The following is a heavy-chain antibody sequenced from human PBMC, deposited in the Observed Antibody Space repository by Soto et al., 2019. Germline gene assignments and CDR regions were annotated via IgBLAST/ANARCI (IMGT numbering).Heavy chain of an antibody. CDR2: ISAYNGNT. V-gene: IGHV1-18*01. CDR3: ARDDTEAGMDV. CDR1: GYTFTSYG. J-gene: IGHJ6*02. Sequence: ASVKASSKASGYTFTSYGISWVRQAPGQGLEWMGWISAYNGNTNYAQKLQSRVTMTTDTSTSTAYMELRSLRSDDTAVYYCARDDTEAGMDVWGQGTTVTVSS.